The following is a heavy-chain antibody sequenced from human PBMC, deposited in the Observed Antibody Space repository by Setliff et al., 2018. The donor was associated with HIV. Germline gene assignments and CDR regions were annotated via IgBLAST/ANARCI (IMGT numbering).Heavy chain of an antibody. D-gene: IGHD5-12*01. J-gene: IGHJ4*02. CDR2: FNWSGLT. V-gene: IGHV4-39*01. CDR3: ASDISPDDGYTRLHYFDY. CDR1: SGSVSRSDYY. Sequence: SETLSLTCTVSSGSVSRSDYYWGWIRQTPGKGLEWVGSFNWSGLTFYNPSLKSRVTISVYTYKNQFSLRLNSVTAADTAVYYCASDISPDDGYTRLHYFDYWGQGTLVTVSS.